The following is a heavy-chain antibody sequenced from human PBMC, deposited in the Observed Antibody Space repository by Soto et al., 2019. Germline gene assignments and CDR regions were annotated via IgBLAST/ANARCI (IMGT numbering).Heavy chain of an antibody. Sequence: TLCLTCNSSGFSVSSDDFYWSWIRQPPGKGLESIGYTHHDGSMYYNPSLRSRVSISLDTSKNQFSLNLNSVTAADTAVYFCARLGSRDGYNYDVGGNNWFDPWGQGALVTVS. J-gene: IGHJ5*02. CDR3: ARLGSRDGYNYDVGGNNWFDP. D-gene: IGHD5-18*01. CDR2: THHDGSM. CDR1: GFSVSSDDFY. V-gene: IGHV4-30-4*01.